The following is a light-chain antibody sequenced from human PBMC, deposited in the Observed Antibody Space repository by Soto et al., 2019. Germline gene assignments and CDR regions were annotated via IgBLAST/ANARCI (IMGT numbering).Light chain of an antibody. J-gene: IGLJ1*01. CDR1: SSDVGGYNY. CDR3: SSYTRSSTRV. CDR2: EVS. V-gene: IGLV2-14*01. Sequence: QSALTQPASVSGSPGQSITISCTGTSSDVGGYNYVSWYQQHPGKAPKLMIDEVSNRPSGVSNRFSGSKSGNTASLTISGLQAEDEADYYCSSYTRSSTRVFGTGTKLTVL.